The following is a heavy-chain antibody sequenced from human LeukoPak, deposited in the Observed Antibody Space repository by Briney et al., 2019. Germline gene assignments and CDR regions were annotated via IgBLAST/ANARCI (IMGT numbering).Heavy chain of an antibody. CDR1: GGSFSAYY. J-gene: IGHJ6*03. D-gene: IGHD5-24*01. CDR2: INHSGST. Sequence: PSETLSLTCALYGGSFSAYYWSWVRQPPGKGLEWIGEINHSGSTSYNPSLKSRVPISVDTSKNQFSLKLSSVTAADTAVYYCARTATIGYYYYMDVWGKGTTVTVSS. CDR3: ARTATIGYYYYMDV. V-gene: IGHV4-34*01.